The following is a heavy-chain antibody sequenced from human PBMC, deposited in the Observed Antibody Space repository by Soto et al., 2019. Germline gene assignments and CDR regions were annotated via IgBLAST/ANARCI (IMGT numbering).Heavy chain of an antibody. Sequence: EVQLVESGGGLVKPGGSLRLSCTMSGFTFSNAWMSWVRQAPAKGLERVARIKSRAHGGTADHAAPVKDRFTISRDDSENTLYLQMNSLKIEDTAIYYCTTDIGGGDKQARAFDIWGQGTMVTVSS. J-gene: IGHJ3*02. CDR1: GFTFSNAW. D-gene: IGHD1-26*01. V-gene: IGHV3-15*01. CDR2: IKSRAHGGTA. CDR3: TTDIGGGDKQARAFDI.